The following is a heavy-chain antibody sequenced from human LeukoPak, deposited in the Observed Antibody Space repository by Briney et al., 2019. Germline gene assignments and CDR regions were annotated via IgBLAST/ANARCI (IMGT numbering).Heavy chain of an antibody. CDR3: ARVLSYYDSSGYYRDDAFDM. D-gene: IGHD3-22*01. V-gene: IGHV1-18*01. CDR1: GYTFARNG. CDR2: ISGYNGNT. J-gene: IGHJ3*02. Sequence: GASVRVSCKASGYTFARNGICWVRQAPGQGLEGMGWISGYNGNTKYAQKFQGRVTMTTDTSTSTAYMELKSLRSDDTAVYYCARVLSYYDSSGYYRDDAFDMWGQGTMVTVSS.